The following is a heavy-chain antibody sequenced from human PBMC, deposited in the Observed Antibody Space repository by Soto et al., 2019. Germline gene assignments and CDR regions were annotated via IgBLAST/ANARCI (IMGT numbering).Heavy chain of an antibody. J-gene: IGHJ6*02. Sequence: QVQLVESGGGVVQPGRSLRLSCAASGFTFSDYYMSWIRQAPGKGLEWVSYISSSSSYTNYADSVKGRFTISRDNAKNSLYLQMNSLRAEDTAVYYCARTELGYCSGGSCYYYYGMDVWGQGTTVTVSS. V-gene: IGHV3-11*06. CDR1: GFTFSDYY. CDR2: ISSSSSYT. CDR3: ARTELGYCSGGSCYYYYGMDV. D-gene: IGHD2-15*01.